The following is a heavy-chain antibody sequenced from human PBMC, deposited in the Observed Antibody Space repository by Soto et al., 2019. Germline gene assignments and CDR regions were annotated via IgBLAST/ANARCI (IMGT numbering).Heavy chain of an antibody. V-gene: IGHV3-73*02. CDR1: GFTFSGSA. Sequence: EVQLVESGGGLVQPGGSLKLSCAASGFTFSGSAMHWVRQAPGKGLEWVGRIRSKANSDATVYAASVKGRFTISRDDSKKTAYLQMNSLKTEDTAVYYCTTPSINYDILTDYFNYWGQGSLVTVSS. CDR2: IRSKANSDAT. CDR3: TTPSINYDILTDYFNY. D-gene: IGHD3-9*01. J-gene: IGHJ4*02.